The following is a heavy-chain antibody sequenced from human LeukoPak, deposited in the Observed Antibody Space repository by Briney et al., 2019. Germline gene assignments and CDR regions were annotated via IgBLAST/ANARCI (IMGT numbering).Heavy chain of an antibody. CDR1: RFTFGDFA. CDR2: ISWNSGSI. CDR3: AAAKDYGGNYYYYGMDV. Sequence: PGGSLRLSCAASRFTFGDFAMHWVRQAPGKGLEWVSGISWNSGSIGYADSVKGRFTISRDNAKNSLYLQMNSLRAGDTALYYCAAAKDYGGNYYYYGMDVWGQGTTVTVSS. V-gene: IGHV3-9*01. D-gene: IGHD4-23*01. J-gene: IGHJ6*02.